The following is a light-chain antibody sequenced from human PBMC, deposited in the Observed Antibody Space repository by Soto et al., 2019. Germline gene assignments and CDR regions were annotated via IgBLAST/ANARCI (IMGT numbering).Light chain of an antibody. CDR3: QQYGSSPLT. Sequence: EIVLTQSPGTLSLSPGERATLSCRASQSVSSSFLAWYQQKPGQAPRLLIYGASSRATGIPDRFSGSGSGTDFTLNLSRLEPEDVAVYYCQQYGSSPLTFCGGTKVEIK. J-gene: IGKJ4*01. V-gene: IGKV3-20*01. CDR2: GAS. CDR1: QSVSSSF.